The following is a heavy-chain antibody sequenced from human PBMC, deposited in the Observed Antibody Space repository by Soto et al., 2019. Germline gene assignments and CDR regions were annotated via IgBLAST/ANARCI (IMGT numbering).Heavy chain of an antibody. J-gene: IGHJ4*02. CDR1: GFTLTTYS. Sequence: HPGGSLRLSCAVSGFTLTTYSVNWVRQAPGKGLEWISFINKNGFTIYYADSVKGRFTISRDYAKNSLYLQMDSLRHEDTAVYYCARGAVTGTSLFDYWGLGTLVTVSS. CDR3: ARGAVTGTSLFDY. D-gene: IGHD6-19*01. V-gene: IGHV3-48*02. CDR2: INKNGFTI.